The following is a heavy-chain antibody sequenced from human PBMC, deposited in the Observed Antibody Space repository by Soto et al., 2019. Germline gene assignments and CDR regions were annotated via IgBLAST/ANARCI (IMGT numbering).Heavy chain of an antibody. D-gene: IGHD3-3*01. Sequence: QVQLVQSGAEEKKPGASVKVSCKASGYTFTSYAMHWVRQAPGQRLERMGWINAGNGNTKYSQKFQGRVTITRDTSASTAYMELSSLRSEDTAVYYCARGSGFYPPFDYCGQGTLVTVSS. CDR3: ARGSGFYPPFDY. J-gene: IGHJ4*02. CDR1: GYTFTSYA. CDR2: INAGNGNT. V-gene: IGHV1-3*05.